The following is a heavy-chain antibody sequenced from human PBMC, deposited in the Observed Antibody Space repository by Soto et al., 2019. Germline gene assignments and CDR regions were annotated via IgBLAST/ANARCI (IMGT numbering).Heavy chain of an antibody. V-gene: IGHV1-69*13. CDR1: GGTFSIYA. CDR2: IIPIFGTA. CDR3: ARDLWTPYYGMDV. J-gene: IGHJ6*02. Sequence: SVKVSCKASGGTFSIYAISWVRQAPGQGLEWMGGIIPIFGTANYARKFQGRVTITADESTSTAYMELSSLRSEDTAVYYCARDLWTPYYGMDVCRQGTTVTVP. D-gene: IGHD3-10*01.